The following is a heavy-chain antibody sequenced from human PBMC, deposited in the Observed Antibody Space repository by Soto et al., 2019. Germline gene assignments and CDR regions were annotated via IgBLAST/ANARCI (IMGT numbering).Heavy chain of an antibody. CDR1: GGSISSGDYY. CDR2: IYYSGST. Sequence: QVQLQESGPGLVKPSQTLSLTCTVSGGSISSGDYYWSWIRQPPGKGLEWIGYIYYSGSTYYNPSLKRRVTISVDTSKIQFSLKLSSVTAADTAVYYCASQRVLLWFGELLTGGMDVWGQGTTVTVSS. CDR3: ASQRVLLWFGELLTGGMDV. J-gene: IGHJ6*02. D-gene: IGHD3-10*01. V-gene: IGHV4-30-4*01.